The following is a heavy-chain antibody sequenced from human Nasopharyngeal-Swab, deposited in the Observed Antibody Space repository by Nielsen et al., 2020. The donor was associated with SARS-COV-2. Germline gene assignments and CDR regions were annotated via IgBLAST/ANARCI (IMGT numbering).Heavy chain of an antibody. J-gene: IGHJ4*02. V-gene: IGHV1-46*01. Sequence: ASVKVSCKASGYTFTSYYMHWVRQAPGQGLEWMGIINPSGGSTSYAQKFQGRVTMTRDTSTSTVYMELSSLRSEDTAVYYCARDEGGYCSGGSCYWGNYWGQGTLVTVSS. D-gene: IGHD2-15*01. CDR3: ARDEGGYCSGGSCYWGNY. CDR1: GYTFTSYY. CDR2: INPSGGST.